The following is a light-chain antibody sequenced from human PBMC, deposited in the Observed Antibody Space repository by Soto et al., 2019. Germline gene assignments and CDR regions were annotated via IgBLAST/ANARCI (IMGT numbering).Light chain of an antibody. CDR2: DVS. Sequence: QSALTQPASVSGSPGQSITISCTGTSSDVGGYNYVSWYQHQPGNAPKLIIYDVSNRPSGVSNRFSGSKSGNTASLTISGLQSEDEADYICISYTISTIYVFGTGTKLTVL. V-gene: IGLV2-14*03. CDR3: ISYTISTIYV. CDR1: SSDVGGYNY. J-gene: IGLJ1*01.